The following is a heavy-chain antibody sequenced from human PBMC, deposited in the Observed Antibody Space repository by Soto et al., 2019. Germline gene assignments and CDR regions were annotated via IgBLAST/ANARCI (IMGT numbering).Heavy chain of an antibody. D-gene: IGHD5-18*01. V-gene: IGHV3-21*01. J-gene: IGHJ6*03. CDR3: ARDPTTDTAMVYYYYYYMDV. CDR2: ISSSSSYI. CDR1: GFTFSSYS. Sequence: PGGSLRLSCAASGFTFSSYSMNWVRQAPGKGLEWVSSISSSSSYIYYADSVKGRFTISRDNAKNSLYLQMNSLRAEDTAVYYCARDPTTDTAMVYYYYYYMDVWGKGTTVTVSS.